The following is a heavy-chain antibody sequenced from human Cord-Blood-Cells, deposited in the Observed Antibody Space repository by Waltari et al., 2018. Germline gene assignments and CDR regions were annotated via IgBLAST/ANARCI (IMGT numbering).Heavy chain of an antibody. J-gene: IGHJ3*02. Sequence: QVQLVQSGAEVKKPGASGKVSCKASGYTFTSYAINWVRQATGQGLEWMGWMNPNSGNTGYAQKFQGRVTMTRNTSISTAYMELSSLRSEDTAVYYCARVKGRVGADAFDIWGQGTMVTVSS. CDR1: GYTFTSYA. CDR3: ARVKGRVGADAFDI. D-gene: IGHD1-26*01. V-gene: IGHV1-8*01. CDR2: MNPNSGNT.